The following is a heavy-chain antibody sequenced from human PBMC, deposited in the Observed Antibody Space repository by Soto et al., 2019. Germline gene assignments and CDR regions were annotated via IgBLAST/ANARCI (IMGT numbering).Heavy chain of an antibody. CDR3: ARGGGSGSYHYYYYYGMDV. Sequence: AASVKVSCKASGYTFTSYGISWVRQAPGQGLEWMGWISAYNGNTNYAQKLQGRVTMTTDTSTSTAYMELRSLRSDDTAVYYCARGGGSGSYHYYYYYGMDVWGQGTTVTVSS. J-gene: IGHJ6*02. V-gene: IGHV1-18*01. CDR1: GYTFTSYG. CDR2: ISAYNGNT. D-gene: IGHD3-10*01.